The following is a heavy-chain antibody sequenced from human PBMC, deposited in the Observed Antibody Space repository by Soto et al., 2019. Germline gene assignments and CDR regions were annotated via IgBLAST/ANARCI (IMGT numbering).Heavy chain of an antibody. Sequence: QVQLVQSGAEVKKPGASVKVSCKASGYTFTSYYMHWVRQAPGQGLEWMGIINPSGGSTSYAQKFQCRVTMTRDTSTSTVYMELSSLRSEDTAVYYCAREMVRGVITYYYYGMDVWGQGTTVTVSS. CDR2: INPSGGST. CDR1: GYTFTSYY. J-gene: IGHJ6*02. D-gene: IGHD3-10*01. V-gene: IGHV1-46*01. CDR3: AREMVRGVITYYYYGMDV.